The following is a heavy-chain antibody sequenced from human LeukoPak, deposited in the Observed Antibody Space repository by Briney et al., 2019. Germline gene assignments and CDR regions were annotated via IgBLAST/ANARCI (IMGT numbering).Heavy chain of an antibody. CDR2: IKHNGDEL. CDR3: ARELRTFDS. J-gene: IGHJ4*02. Sequence: PGGSLRLSCAASGFTFSSYWMTWVRQAPGKGLGWVAKIKHNGDELNYVDSVEDRFTISRDNAKNSLYLHMTSLRAEDTAVYYCARELRTFDSWGQGTLVTVSS. CDR1: GFTFSSYW. D-gene: IGHD3-16*01. V-gene: IGHV3-7*01.